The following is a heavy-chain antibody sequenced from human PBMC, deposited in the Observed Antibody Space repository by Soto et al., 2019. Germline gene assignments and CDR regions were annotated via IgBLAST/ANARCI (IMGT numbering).Heavy chain of an antibody. CDR2: INPNSGGT. CDR3: ARNRYCSGGSCRNWFDP. CDR1: GYTFTGYY. D-gene: IGHD2-15*01. V-gene: IGHV1-2*02. Sequence: ASVKVSCKASGYTFTGYYMHWVRQAPGQGLEWMGWINPNSGGTNYAQKLQGRVTMTRDTSISTAYMELSRLRSDDTAVYYCARNRYCSGGSCRNWFDPWGQGTLVTVSS. J-gene: IGHJ5*02.